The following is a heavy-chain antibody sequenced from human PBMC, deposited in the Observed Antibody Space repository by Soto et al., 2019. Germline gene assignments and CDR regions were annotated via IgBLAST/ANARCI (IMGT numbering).Heavy chain of an antibody. V-gene: IGHV4-34*01. CDR1: GASFTSNY. CDR2: INHNGLT. Sequence: PSEPLSLPGGVNGASFTSNYWSWVRQPPAKGLEWIGEINHNGLTNYNPSLKSRVTISVDTSKNQFSLKLTSVTAADTAVYYCASARWDYWGPGTLVTVSS. CDR3: ASARWDY. J-gene: IGHJ4*02. D-gene: IGHD2-15*01.